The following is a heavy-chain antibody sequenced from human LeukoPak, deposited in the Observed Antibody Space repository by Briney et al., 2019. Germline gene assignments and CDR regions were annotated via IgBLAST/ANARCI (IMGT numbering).Heavy chain of an antibody. CDR1: GFTFSSSA. V-gene: IGHV3-23*01. CDR3: AKVLEWSGDSVVY. CDR2: ISNNGGYT. D-gene: IGHD3-3*01. Sequence: GGSLRLSCAASGFTFSSSAMSWVRQAPGKGLEWVSAISNNGGYTYYADSEQGRFTISRANSKHTLYLQMNSLRAEDTAVYYCAKVLEWSGDSVVYWGQGTLVTVSS. J-gene: IGHJ4*02.